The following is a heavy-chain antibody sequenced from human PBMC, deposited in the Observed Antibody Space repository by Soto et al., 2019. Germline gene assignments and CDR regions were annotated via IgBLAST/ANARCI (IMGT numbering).Heavy chain of an antibody. Sequence: EVQLLESGGGLVQPGGSLRLSCAASGFTFSSYAMSWVRQAPGKGLEWVSAISGSGGSTYYADSVKGRFTISRDNSKNTLYLQMNSLRAEDTAVYYCAKGRYYDSSGLTLSALDYWGQGTLVTVSS. J-gene: IGHJ4*02. D-gene: IGHD3-22*01. V-gene: IGHV3-23*01. CDR2: ISGSGGST. CDR1: GFTFSSYA. CDR3: AKGRYYDSSGLTLSALDY.